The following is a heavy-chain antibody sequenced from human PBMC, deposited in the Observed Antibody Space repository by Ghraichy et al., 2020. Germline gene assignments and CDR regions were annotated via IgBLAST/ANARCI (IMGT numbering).Heavy chain of an antibody. CDR1: GYSFSTYG. V-gene: IGHV1-18*01. J-gene: IGHJ5*02. CDR3: ARDTIAVRPGWFDP. CDR2: ISAYNGDT. Sequence: ASVKLSCKASGYSFSTYGINWVRQAPGQGLEWMGWISAYNGDTNYGQKLQGRITMTTDTSTSTAYMELRSLRFDDTAFYYCARDTIAVRPGWFDPWGQGTLVTVSS. D-gene: IGHD6-6*01.